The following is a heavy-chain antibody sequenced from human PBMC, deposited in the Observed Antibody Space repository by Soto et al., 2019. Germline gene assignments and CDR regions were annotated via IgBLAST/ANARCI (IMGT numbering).Heavy chain of an antibody. CDR3: ASTDSVGYYPY. J-gene: IGHJ4*02. D-gene: IGHD3-22*01. CDR2: IYHTGTT. CDR1: VDSISNGYY. Sequence: TLSLTCAFSVDSISNGYYWAWIRQPPGEGLEWVASIYHTGTTYYNPSLTSRVTISVDTSKNQFSLRLSSVTAADSAVYYCASTDSVGYYPYWGQGILVPVSP. V-gene: IGHV4-38-2*01.